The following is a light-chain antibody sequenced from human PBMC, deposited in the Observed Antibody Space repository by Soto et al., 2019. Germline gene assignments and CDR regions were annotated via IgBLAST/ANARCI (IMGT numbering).Light chain of an antibody. CDR1: QSISSW. CDR3: QQYHSYAYT. V-gene: IGKV1-5*03. CDR2: KAS. J-gene: IGKJ2*01. Sequence: DIQMTQSPSTLSASVGDRVTITCRASQSISSWLAWYQQKPGKAPKLLIYKASSLESGVPSRFSGSGSGTAFTLTISSLQPDDFAPYYFQQYHSYAYTFGQGTKLEIK.